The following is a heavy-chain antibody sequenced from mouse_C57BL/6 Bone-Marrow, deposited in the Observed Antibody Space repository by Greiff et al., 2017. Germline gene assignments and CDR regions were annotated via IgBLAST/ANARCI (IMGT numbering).Heavy chain of an antibody. J-gene: IGHJ2*01. CDR2: IYPGDGDT. D-gene: IGHD5-1*01. CDR3: ARCEYGTPFDY. CDR1: GYAFSSYW. V-gene: IGHV1-80*01. Sequence: VQLQQSGAELVKPGGSVKISCKASGYAFSSYWMNWVNQRPGKGLEWIGQIYPGDGDTNYNGKFKGKVTLAADNSTSTAYMQLSSLNSEDTAIYFCARCEYGTPFDYWGQGTTLTVSS.